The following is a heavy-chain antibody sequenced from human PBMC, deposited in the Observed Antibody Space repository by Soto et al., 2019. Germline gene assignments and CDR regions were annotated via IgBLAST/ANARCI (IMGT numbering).Heavy chain of an antibody. CDR2: INTNTGNP. Sequence: QVQLVQSGSELKKPGASVKVSCKASGYTFTSYAMNWVRQAPGQGLEWMGWINTNTGNPTYAQGFTGRFVVSLDTSVSTAYLQICSLKAEDTAVYYCARVNTWNYFYYYYGMDVWGQGTTVTVSS. J-gene: IGHJ6*02. CDR1: GYTFTSYA. D-gene: IGHD1-7*01. CDR3: ARVNTWNYFYYYYGMDV. V-gene: IGHV7-4-1*01.